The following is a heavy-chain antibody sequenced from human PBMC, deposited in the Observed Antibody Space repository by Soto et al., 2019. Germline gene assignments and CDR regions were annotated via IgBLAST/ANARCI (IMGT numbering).Heavy chain of an antibody. CDR2: IVPISGPP. J-gene: IGHJ3*01. V-gene: IGHV1-69*01. Sequence: QVQLVQSGAEVTKPGSSVKVSCKTSGGTFSGYARNWVRQAPGRGLEWMGGIVPISGPPNYAEKFRGRVTITADESTRTAYMLLSSLRSEGTTVYYCARDWRLSLDSDVWGQGTMVLVS. D-gene: IGHD3-16*02. CDR1: GGTFSGYA. CDR3: ARDWRLSLDSDV.